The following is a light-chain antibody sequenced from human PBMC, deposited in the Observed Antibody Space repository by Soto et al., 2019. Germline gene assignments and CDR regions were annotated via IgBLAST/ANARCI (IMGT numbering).Light chain of an antibody. CDR1: QSVSSSY. V-gene: IGKV3-20*01. J-gene: IGKJ1*01. CDR2: GAS. CDR3: QKYGSSSWK. Sequence: DIVFTQPPFTLYSSQVERANLSFIASQSVSSSYLAWYQQKPGQAPRLLIYGASSRATGIPDRFSGSGSGTDFTLTISRLEPEDFAVYYCQKYGSSSWKFSQGTKGDIK.